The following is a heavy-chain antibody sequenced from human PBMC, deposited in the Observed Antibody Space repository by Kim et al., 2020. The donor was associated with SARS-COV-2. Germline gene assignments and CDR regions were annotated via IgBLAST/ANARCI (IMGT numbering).Heavy chain of an antibody. V-gene: IGHV3-30*18. CDR3: AKSYGGSYYYGMDV. CDR2: ISYDGSNK. J-gene: IGHJ6*02. D-gene: IGHD4-17*01. Sequence: GGSLRLSCAASGFNFSSYGMHWVRQAPGKGLEWVAVISYDGSNKYYADSVKGRFTISRDNSKNTLYLQMNSLRAEDTAVYYCAKSYGGSYYYGMDVWGQGTTVTVSS. CDR1: GFNFSSYG.